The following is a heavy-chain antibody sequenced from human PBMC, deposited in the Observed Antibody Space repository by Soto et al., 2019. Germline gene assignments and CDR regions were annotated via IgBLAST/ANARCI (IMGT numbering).Heavy chain of an antibody. CDR3: ARERRKQQLVYYYSGMYV. CDR1: GYTFTSYG. Sequence: ASVKVSCKASGYTFTSYGISWVRQAPGQGPEWMGCISAYNGNTNYAQKLQGRVTMTTDTSTSTAYMELRSLRSDDTAVYYCARERRKQQLVYYYSGMYVWSQGTAVTVSS. J-gene: IGHJ6*02. CDR2: ISAYNGNT. V-gene: IGHV1-18*01. D-gene: IGHD6-13*01.